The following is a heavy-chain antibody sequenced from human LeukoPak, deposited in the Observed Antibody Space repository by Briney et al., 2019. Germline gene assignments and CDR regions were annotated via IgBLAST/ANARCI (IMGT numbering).Heavy chain of an antibody. J-gene: IGHJ4*02. D-gene: IGHD3-22*01. V-gene: IGHV4-39*07. Sequence: PSETLSLTCIVSGASLSSGSYYWGWIRQPPGKGLEYIGSIYHSGSAFYNPSLTSRVTISVDTSKNQFSLKLSSVTAADTAVYYCARALSYYDSSGYYDPNYYFDYWGQGTLVTVSS. CDR3: ARALSYYDSSGYYDPNYYFDY. CDR1: GASLSSGSYY. CDR2: IYHSGSA.